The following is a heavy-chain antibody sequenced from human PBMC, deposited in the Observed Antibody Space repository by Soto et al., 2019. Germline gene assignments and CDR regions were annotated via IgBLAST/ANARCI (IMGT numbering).Heavy chain of an antibody. CDR2: IIPIFGTA. V-gene: IGHV1-69*01. CDR3: ARGLPGYSSGWPYYYGMDV. J-gene: IGHJ6*02. CDR1: GGTFSSYA. Sequence: QVQLVQSGAEVKKPGSSVKVSCKASGGTFSSYAISWVRQAPGQGLEWMGGIIPIFGTANYAQKFQGRVMITADESTSTAYMELSSLRSEDTAVYYCARGLPGYSSGWPYYYGMDVWGQGTTVTVSS. D-gene: IGHD6-19*01.